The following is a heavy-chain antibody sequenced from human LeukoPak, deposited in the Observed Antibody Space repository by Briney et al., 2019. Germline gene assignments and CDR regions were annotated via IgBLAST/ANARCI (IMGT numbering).Heavy chain of an antibody. CDR2: IKSKPNGGTI. J-gene: IGHJ2*01. CDR3: TTGLNFDF. D-gene: IGHD3-16*01. V-gene: IGHV3-15*01. CDR1: GFTFSNAW. Sequence: GGSLRLSCVGSGFTFSNAWMSWVRQAPGKGLEWVGRIKSKPNGGTIDYTAPAKGRFTISRDDSKNTVYLQMNSLKSEDTAVYYCTTGLNFDFWGRGTPVTVSS.